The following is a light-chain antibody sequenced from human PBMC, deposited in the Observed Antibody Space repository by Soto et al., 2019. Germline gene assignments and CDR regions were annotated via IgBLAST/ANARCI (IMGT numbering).Light chain of an antibody. CDR3: QPYGTESRP. J-gene: IGKJ1*01. CDR1: QSISSW. V-gene: IGKV1-5*03. Sequence: DIQMTQSPPTLSASIGDRVTITCRASQSISSWLAWYQQKPGKAPKLLIYKASTLQGGVPSRFSGSGSDIEFTLTISNLQPDDFVTYYCQPYGTESRPFGQGTKVEIK. CDR2: KAS.